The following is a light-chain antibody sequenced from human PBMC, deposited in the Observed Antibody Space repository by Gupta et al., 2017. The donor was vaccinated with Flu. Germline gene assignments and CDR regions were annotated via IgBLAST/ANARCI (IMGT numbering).Light chain of an antibody. CDR3: MQSLQLPLT. CDR1: HSLLYSDGKKH. V-gene: IGKV2-29*03. CDR2: ESS. J-gene: IGKJ4*01. Sequence: MYCKSSHSLLYSDGKKHLPWYLQRPGQSPQLLMYESSSRFSGVPDRFSGSGSGTDFTLKISRVEAEDVGVYYCMQSLQLPLTFGGGTRVEI.